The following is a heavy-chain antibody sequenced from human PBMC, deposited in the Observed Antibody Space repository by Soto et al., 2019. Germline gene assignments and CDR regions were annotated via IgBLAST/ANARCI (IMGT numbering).Heavy chain of an antibody. CDR2: ISGDGGST. Sequence: GSLRLSCAASGFTFDDYAMHWVRQAPGKGLEWVSLISGDGGSTYYADSVKGRFTISRDNSKNSLYLQMNSLRTEDTALYYCAKDMGYGGNSYYYGMDVWGQGTTVTVSS. D-gene: IGHD4-17*01. V-gene: IGHV3-43*02. CDR3: AKDMGYGGNSYYYGMDV. J-gene: IGHJ6*02. CDR1: GFTFDDYA.